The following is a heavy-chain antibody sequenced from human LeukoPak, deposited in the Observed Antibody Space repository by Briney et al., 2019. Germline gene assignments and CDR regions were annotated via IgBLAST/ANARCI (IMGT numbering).Heavy chain of an antibody. V-gene: IGHV3-23*01. CDR1: GFTFSSYA. Sequence: GGSLRLSCAASGFTFSSYAMSWVRQAPGKGLEWDSAISGSGGSTYYADSVKGRFTISRDNSKNTLYLQMNSLRAEDTAVYYCAKEGWDYYDSSGYQGVYYFDYWGQGTLVTVSS. CDR2: ISGSGGST. CDR3: AKEGWDYYDSSGYQGVYYFDY. J-gene: IGHJ4*02. D-gene: IGHD3-22*01.